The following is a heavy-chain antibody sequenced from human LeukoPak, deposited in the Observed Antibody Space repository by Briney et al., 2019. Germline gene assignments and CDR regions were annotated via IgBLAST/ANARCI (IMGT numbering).Heavy chain of an antibody. CDR1: GGSVSSGSYY. D-gene: IGHD6-13*01. V-gene: IGHV4-61*01. CDR2: IYYSGST. CDR3: ARGYSSIRGWFDP. Sequence: PSETLSLTCTVSGGSVSSGSYYWNRIRQPPGKGLEWIGYIYYSGSTNYNPSLNSRVTISLDTSKNQFSLKLSSVTAADTAVFYCARGYSSIRGWFDPWGQGTPVTVSS. J-gene: IGHJ5*02.